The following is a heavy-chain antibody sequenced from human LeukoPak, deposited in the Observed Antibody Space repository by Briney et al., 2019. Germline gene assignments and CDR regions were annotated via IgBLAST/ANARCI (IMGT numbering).Heavy chain of an antibody. CDR2: IYYSGST. D-gene: IGHD3-22*01. V-gene: IGHV4-31*03. CDR3: ARSGADTYYYDSSALDY. CDR1: GGSISSGGYS. Sequence: SETLSLTCTVSGGSISSGGYSWSWIRQHPGKGLEWIGYIYYSGSTYYNPSLKSRVTISVDTSKNQFSLKLSSVTAADTAVYYCARSGADTYYYDSSALDYCGQGTLVTVSS. J-gene: IGHJ4*02.